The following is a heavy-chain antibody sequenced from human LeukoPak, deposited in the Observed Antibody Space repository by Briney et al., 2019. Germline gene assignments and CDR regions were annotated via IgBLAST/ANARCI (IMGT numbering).Heavy chain of an antibody. J-gene: IGHJ4*02. CDR1: GYRFTSYW. CDR3: ASLGFYDSSGPFDY. V-gene: IGHV5-51*01. Sequence: GESLKISCKGSGYRFTSYWIGWGRQMPGKGLEWVGIIYPGDSDTRYSPSFQGQVTISADKSISTAYLQWSSLKASDTAMYYCASLGFYDSSGPFDYWGQGTLVTVSS. CDR2: IYPGDSDT. D-gene: IGHD3-22*01.